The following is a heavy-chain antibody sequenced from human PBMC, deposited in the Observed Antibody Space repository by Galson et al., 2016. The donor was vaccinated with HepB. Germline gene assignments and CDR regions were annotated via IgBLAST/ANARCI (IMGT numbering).Heavy chain of an antibody. Sequence: CKASGGTFSSHTISWVRQAPGQGLEWMGGIIPISVTTKYAQKFQGRVTISADESTTTAYMELSSLRPEDTAVYYCARVGGYVWGSYRSPRAFDVWGQGTMVTVSS. D-gene: IGHD3-16*02. CDR1: GGTFSSHT. CDR2: IIPISVTT. J-gene: IGHJ3*01. V-gene: IGHV1-69*01. CDR3: ARVGGYVWGSYRSPRAFDV.